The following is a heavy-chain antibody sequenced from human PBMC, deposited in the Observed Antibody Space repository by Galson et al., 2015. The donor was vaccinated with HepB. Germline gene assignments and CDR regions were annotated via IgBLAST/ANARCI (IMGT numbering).Heavy chain of an antibody. D-gene: IGHD6-13*01. V-gene: IGHV1-3*01. J-gene: IGHJ5*02. CDR1: GYTFTSYA. CDR3: ARAGTHSSSPRWFDP. Sequence: SVKVSCKASGYTFTSYAMHWVRQAPGQRLEWMGWINAGNGNTKYSQKFQGRVTITRDTSASTAYMELSSLRSEDTAVYYCARAGTHSSSPRWFDPWGQGTLVTVSS. CDR2: INAGNGNT.